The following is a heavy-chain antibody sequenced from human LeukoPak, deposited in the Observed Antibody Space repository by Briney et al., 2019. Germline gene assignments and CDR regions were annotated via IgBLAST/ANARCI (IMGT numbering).Heavy chain of an antibody. CDR1: GFSLSNYG. J-gene: IGHJ6*03. V-gene: IGHV3-33*01. D-gene: IGHD1-14*01. Sequence: GGSLRLSCAASGFSLSNYGVHWVRQAPGKGLEWVAALLYDGNTKHYADSVKGRFTISRDISKNTFYLQMNSLTAEDTAVYYCARDHRPEIQYYYMDVWGKGTTVAVSS. CDR3: ARDHRPEIQYYYMDV. CDR2: LLYDGNTK.